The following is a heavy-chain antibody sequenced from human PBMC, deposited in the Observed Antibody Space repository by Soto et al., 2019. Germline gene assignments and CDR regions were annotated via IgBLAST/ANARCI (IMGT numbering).Heavy chain of an antibody. CDR3: ARGPPGGVTMIVVPRDY. CDR2: ISRSSSYI. D-gene: IGHD3-22*01. Sequence: EVQLVESGGGLVKPGGSLRLSCAASGFTFSTYSMNWVRQAPGKGLEWVSSISRSSSYIYYADSVKGRFTISRDNAKHSLYLQMNSLRAEDTAVYYCARGPPGGVTMIVVPRDYWGQGTLVTVSS. CDR1: GFTFSTYS. J-gene: IGHJ4*02. V-gene: IGHV3-21*01.